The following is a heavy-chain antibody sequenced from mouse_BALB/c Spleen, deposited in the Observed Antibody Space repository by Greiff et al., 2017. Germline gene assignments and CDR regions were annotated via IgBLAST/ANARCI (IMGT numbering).Heavy chain of an antibody. CDR3: ARDQSSTMIPYYAMDY. D-gene: IGHD2-4*01. CDR1: GFSLTGYG. Sequence: VQLQQSGPGLVAPSQTLSITCTVSGFSLTGYGVNWVRQPPGKGLEWLGMIWGDGSTDYNSALKSRLSISKDNSKSQVFLKMNSLQTDDTARYYCARDQSSTMIPYYAMDYWGQGTSVTVSS. J-gene: IGHJ4*01. V-gene: IGHV2-6-7*01. CDR2: IWGDGST.